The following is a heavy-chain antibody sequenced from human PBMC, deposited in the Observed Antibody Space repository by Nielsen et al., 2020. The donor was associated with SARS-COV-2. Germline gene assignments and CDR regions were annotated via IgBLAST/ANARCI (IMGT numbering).Heavy chain of an antibody. CDR3: ARDKVVVVAATHDAFDI. CDR1: GYTFTSYY. D-gene: IGHD2-15*01. V-gene: IGHV1-46*01. J-gene: IGHJ3*02. Sequence: ASVKVSCKASGYTFTSYYMHWVRQAPGQGLEWMGIINPSGGSTSYAQKFQGRVTMTRDTFTSTVYMELSSLRSEDTAVYYCARDKVVVVAATHDAFDIWGQGTMVTVSS. CDR2: INPSGGST.